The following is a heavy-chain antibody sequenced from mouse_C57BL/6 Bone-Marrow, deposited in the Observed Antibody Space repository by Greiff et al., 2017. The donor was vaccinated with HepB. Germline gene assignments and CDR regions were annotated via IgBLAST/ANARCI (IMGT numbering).Heavy chain of an antibody. D-gene: IGHD2-13*01. CDR3: AREGGLLYYYAMDD. Sequence: QVQLQQPGAELVKPGASVKLSCKASGYTFTSYWMHWVKQRPGQGLEWIGMIHPNSGSTNYNEKFKSKATLTVDKSSSTAYMQLSSLTSEDSAVYYCAREGGLLYYYAMDDWGQGTSVTVSS. CDR2: IHPNSGST. V-gene: IGHV1-64*01. J-gene: IGHJ4*01. CDR1: GYTFTSYW.